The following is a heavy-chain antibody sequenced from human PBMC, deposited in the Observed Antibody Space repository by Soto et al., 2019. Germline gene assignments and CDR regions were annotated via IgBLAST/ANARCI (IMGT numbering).Heavy chain of an antibody. D-gene: IGHD2-15*01. CDR3: ARGGGGYCSGGSCYPAYGMDV. CDR2: INHSGST. Sequence: SETLSLTCAVYGGSFSGYYWSWIRQPPGKGLEWIGEINHSGSTNYNPSLKSRVTISVDTSQNQFSLKLSSVTAADTAVYYCARGGGGYCSGGSCYPAYGMDVWGQGTTVTVSS. CDR1: GGSFSGYY. J-gene: IGHJ6*02. V-gene: IGHV4-34*01.